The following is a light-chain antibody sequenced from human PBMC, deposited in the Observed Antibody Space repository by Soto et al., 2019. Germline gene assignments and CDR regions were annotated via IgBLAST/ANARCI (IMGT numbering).Light chain of an antibody. CDR1: QSVSSSY. Sequence: IVLTQSPGTLSLSPGERATLSCRASQSVSSSYLAWYQQKPGQAPRLLIYGASSRVIGLPDTFSGTGSGTDFTLTISRLEPEDFAVYYCQQYGTSPPTFGQGTRLDMK. CDR2: GAS. J-gene: IGKJ5*01. V-gene: IGKV3-20*01. CDR3: QQYGTSPPT.